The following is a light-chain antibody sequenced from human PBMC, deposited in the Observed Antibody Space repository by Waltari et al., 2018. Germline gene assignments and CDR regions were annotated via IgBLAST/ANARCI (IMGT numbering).Light chain of an antibody. Sequence: SYELTQPPSVSVSPGQTASITCSGDKLGEKYACWYQQKPGQSPVLVIYQDSKRPSGIPERFSGSNSGNTATLTISGTQAMDEADYYCQAWDRSTGVFGTGTKVTVL. J-gene: IGLJ1*01. CDR1: KLGEKY. CDR2: QDS. V-gene: IGLV3-1*01. CDR3: QAWDRSTGV.